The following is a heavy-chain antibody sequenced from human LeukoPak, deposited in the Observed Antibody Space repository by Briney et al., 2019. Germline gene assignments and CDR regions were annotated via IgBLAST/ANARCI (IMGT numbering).Heavy chain of an antibody. V-gene: IGHV1-69-2*01. CDR2: VDPEDGET. CDR3: AKIVVVPAADAFDI. CDR1: GYTFTDYY. J-gene: IGHJ3*02. D-gene: IGHD2-2*01. Sequence: VKVSCKVSGYTFTDYYMHWVQQAPGQGLEWMGLVDPEDGETIYAEKFQGRVTITADTSTDTAYMELSSLRSEDTAVYYCAKIVVVPAADAFDIWGQGTMVTVSS.